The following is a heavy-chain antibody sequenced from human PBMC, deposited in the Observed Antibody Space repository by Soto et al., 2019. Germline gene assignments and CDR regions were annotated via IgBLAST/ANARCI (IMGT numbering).Heavy chain of an antibody. CDR2: ISYDGSNK. J-gene: IGHJ6*02. V-gene: IGHV3-30-3*01. CDR1: GFTFSSYA. CDR3: ARNKNGMDV. Sequence: GGSLRLSYTASGFTFSSYARHWVRQAPGKGLEWVAVISYDGSNKYYADSVKGRFTISRDNSKNTLYLQMNSLRAEDTAVYYCARNKNGMDVWGQGTTVTVSS.